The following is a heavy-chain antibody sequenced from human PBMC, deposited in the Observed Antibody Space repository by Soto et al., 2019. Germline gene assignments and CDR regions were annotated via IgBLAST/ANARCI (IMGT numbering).Heavy chain of an antibody. CDR3: AAAEILSFEY. Sequence: GGSLRLSCSTSGFTFGVYKMDWVRQAPGKGLDYVSGISNQGNTTYYADSVKGRFTISRDNSKNTLYLQMSSLRPEDTAVYYCAAAEILSFEYWGQGTQVTVSS. CDR2: ISNQGNTT. CDR1: GFTFGVYK. V-gene: IGHV3-64*04. J-gene: IGHJ4*02.